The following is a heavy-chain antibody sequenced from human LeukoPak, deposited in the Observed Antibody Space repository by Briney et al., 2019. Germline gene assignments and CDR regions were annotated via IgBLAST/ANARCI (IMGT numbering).Heavy chain of an antibody. Sequence: SETLSLTCTVSGGSISSGSYSWSWIRQPPGKGLEWIGYIYPRESTYYNPSLKSRVILSLDKSANQYSLNLSSVTAADTAVYYCARFSPRAMGNYLDFWGQGTLVTVSS. CDR1: GGSISSGSYS. CDR2: IYPREST. D-gene: IGHD7-27*01. CDR3: ARFSPRAMGNYLDF. J-gene: IGHJ4*02. V-gene: IGHV4-30-2*01.